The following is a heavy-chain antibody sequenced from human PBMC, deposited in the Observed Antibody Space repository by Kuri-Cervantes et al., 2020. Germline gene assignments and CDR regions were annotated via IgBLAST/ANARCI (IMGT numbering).Heavy chain of an antibody. J-gene: IGHJ4*02. V-gene: IGHV3-53*01. CDR3: AKICTMIVVDYYFDY. CDR1: GFTVSSNY. D-gene: IGHD3-22*01. Sequence: GGSLRLSCAASGFTVSSNYMSWVRQAPGKGLEWVSVIYSGGSTYYADFVKGRFTISRDNSKNTLYLQMNSLRAEDTAVYYCAKICTMIVVDYYFDYWGQGTLVTVSS. CDR2: IYSGGST.